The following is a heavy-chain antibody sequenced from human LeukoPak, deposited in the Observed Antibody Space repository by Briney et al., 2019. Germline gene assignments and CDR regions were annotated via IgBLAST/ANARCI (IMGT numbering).Heavy chain of an antibody. V-gene: IGHV1-69*04. CDR3: ASGNGDYVGLLGTYYFDY. CDR1: GGTFSSYA. CDR2: IIPIFGIA. Sequence: ASVKVSCKASGGTFSSYAISWVRQAPGQGLEWMGRIIPIFGIANYAQKSQGRVTITADKSTSTAYMELSSLRSEDTAVYYCASGNGDYVGLLGTYYFDYWGQGTLVTVSS. D-gene: IGHD4-17*01. J-gene: IGHJ4*02.